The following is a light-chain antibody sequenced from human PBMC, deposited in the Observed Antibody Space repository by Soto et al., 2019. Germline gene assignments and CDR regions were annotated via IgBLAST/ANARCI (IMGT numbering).Light chain of an antibody. Sequence: DIQMTQSPSTLSASVGDSVTIACRASQNISSWLAWYQQKPGKAPNLLIYKASTLGSGVPSRFSGGGSGTEFTLTISSLQPDDFATYYCQQHSSSSPYTFGQGTKLEIK. CDR3: QQHSSSSPYT. CDR2: KAS. V-gene: IGKV1-5*03. J-gene: IGKJ2*01. CDR1: QNISSW.